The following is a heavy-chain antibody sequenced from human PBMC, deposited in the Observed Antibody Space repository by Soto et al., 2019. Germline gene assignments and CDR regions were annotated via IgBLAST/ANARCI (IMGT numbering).Heavy chain of an antibody. CDR3: AKSADTIYSGMDV. CDR1: GFTFSSYT. V-gene: IGHV3-23*01. CDR2: ISAGGKST. J-gene: IGHJ6*02. D-gene: IGHD6-13*01. Sequence: QLLESGGALVQPGGSLRLSCAASGFTFSSYTMTWVRQGPGTGLEWVSAISAGGKSTYYADSVMGRYTISRDNSQDTLYLHMNSLRAEETAIFSCAKSADTIYSGMDVWGQGTTVTV.